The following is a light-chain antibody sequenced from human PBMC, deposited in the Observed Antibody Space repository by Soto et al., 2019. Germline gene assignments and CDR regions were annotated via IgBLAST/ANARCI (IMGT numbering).Light chain of an antibody. CDR2: ADN. Sequence: QSVLTQPPSASGTPGLTVTISSSGSSSNIGDNTVTWYRQLPGTAPKLLIYADNQRPSGVPDRFSGSKSGTSASLAISGLQSDDEADYYCAAWDGSLNGLYVFGSGTKLTVL. J-gene: IGLJ1*01. CDR3: AAWDGSLNGLYV. V-gene: IGLV1-44*01. CDR1: SSNIGDNT.